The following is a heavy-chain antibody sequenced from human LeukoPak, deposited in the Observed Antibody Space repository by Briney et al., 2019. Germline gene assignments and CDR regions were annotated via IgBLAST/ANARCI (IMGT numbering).Heavy chain of an antibody. CDR1: GFTFSSYS. J-gene: IGHJ4*02. V-gene: IGHV3-21*01. CDR2: ISSSSSYI. Sequence: PGGSLRLSCAASGFTFSSYSMNWVRQAPGKGLEWVSSISSSSSYIYYADSVKGRFTISRDNAKNSLYLQMNSLRAEDTAVYYCASSATGYYHRPFDYWGQGTLVTVSS. D-gene: IGHD3-9*01. CDR3: ASSATGYYHRPFDY.